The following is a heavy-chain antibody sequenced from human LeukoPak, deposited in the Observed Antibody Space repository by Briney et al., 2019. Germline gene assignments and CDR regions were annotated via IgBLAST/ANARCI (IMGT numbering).Heavy chain of an antibody. J-gene: IGHJ5*02. CDR3: ARRKIAARPYWFDP. CDR2: MNPNSGNT. D-gene: IGHD6-6*01. CDR1: GYTLTSYD. Sequence: GASVKVSCKASGYTLTSYDINWVRQATGQGLEWMGWMNPNSGNTGYAQKFQGRVTMTRNTSISTAYMELSSLRSEDTAVYYCARRKIAARPYWFDPWGQGTLVTVSS. V-gene: IGHV1-8*01.